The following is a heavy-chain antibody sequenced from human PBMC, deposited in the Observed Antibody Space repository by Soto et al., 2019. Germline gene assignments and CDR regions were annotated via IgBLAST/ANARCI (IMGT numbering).Heavy chain of an antibody. J-gene: IGHJ1*01. CDR3: ASAYGDSVYFHH. V-gene: IGHV4-31*03. CDR2: IYYSGTT. D-gene: IGHD4-17*01. CDR1: GVSISSGGYY. Sequence: QVQLQESGPGLVKPSQTLSLTCSVSGVSISSGGYYWSWIRQHPGKGLEWIGYIYYSGTTYYNPSLTSRVTISVDTSKTQFPLKLSSLTAAGTAVYYCASAYGDSVYFHHWGQGTLVTVSS.